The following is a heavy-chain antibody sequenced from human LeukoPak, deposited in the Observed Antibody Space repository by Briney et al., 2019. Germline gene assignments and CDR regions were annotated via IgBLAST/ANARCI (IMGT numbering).Heavy chain of an antibody. CDR1: GGSINSYY. CDR3: ARDSSIYGSGSSNAFDI. J-gene: IGHJ3*02. Sequence: SETLSLTCTVSGGSINSYYWSWIRQPPGKGLEWIGYIYYSGGTNYSPSLKSRVTISVDTPKNQFSLKLSSVTAADTAVYYCARDSSIYGSGSSNAFDIWGQGTMVTVSS. V-gene: IGHV4-59*12. D-gene: IGHD3-10*01. CDR2: IYYSGGT.